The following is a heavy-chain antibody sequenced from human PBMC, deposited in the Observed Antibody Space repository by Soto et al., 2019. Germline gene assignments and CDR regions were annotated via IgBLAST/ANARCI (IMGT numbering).Heavy chain of an antibody. CDR2: IYPGDSDT. CDR3: ARLGLVVVTAIPMYYGMDV. Sequence: GESLKISCKGSGYSFTSYWIGWVRQMPGKGLEWMGIIYPGDSDTRYSPPFQGQVTISADKSISTAYLQWSSLKASGTAMYYCARLGLVVVTAIPMYYGMDVWGQGTTVTVSS. J-gene: IGHJ6*02. CDR1: GYSFTSYW. D-gene: IGHD2-21*02. V-gene: IGHV5-51*01.